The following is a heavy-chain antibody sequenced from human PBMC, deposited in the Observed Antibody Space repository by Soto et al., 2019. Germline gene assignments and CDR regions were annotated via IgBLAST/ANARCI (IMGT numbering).Heavy chain of an antibody. J-gene: IGHJ4*02. CDR2: IVVGSANT. CDR3: AAGPYSSSWYHSDH. Sequence: QMRLVQSGPEVKKPGTSVKVSCKTSGFTFTNSAVQWVRQARGQRLEWIGWIVVGSANTNYAQKFQERVTITRDMSTTTAYMELSSLRSEDTAVYYCAAGPYSSSWYHSDHWGQGTLVTVSS. V-gene: IGHV1-58*01. D-gene: IGHD6-13*01. CDR1: GFTFTNSA.